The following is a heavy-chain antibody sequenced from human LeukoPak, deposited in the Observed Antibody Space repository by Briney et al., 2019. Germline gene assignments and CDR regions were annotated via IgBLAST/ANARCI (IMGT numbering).Heavy chain of an antibody. Sequence: GGSLRLSCAASGFRFSNYWIHWVRQAPAKGLVWVSRIRTDGGSTAYADFVKGRFTISRDNAKNTVYLQMNSLRADDTAVYYCARDMETGGRAFDSWGQGTLVTVSS. CDR2: IRTDGGST. V-gene: IGHV3-74*01. D-gene: IGHD2-8*02. CDR3: ARDMETGGRAFDS. CDR1: GFRFSNYW. J-gene: IGHJ4*02.